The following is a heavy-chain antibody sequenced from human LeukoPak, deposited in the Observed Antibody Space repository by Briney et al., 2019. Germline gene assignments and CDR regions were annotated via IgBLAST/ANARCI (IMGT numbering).Heavy chain of an antibody. Sequence: GGSLRLSCAASGLTFSSCFMTWVRQAPGKGLEWVANIKPDGSEKYYMDSVKGRFAISRDSAKNSLYLQMNSLRAEDTAVYYCASGGYNWNRLDYWGQGTLVTVSS. D-gene: IGHD1-20*01. J-gene: IGHJ4*02. CDR2: IKPDGSEK. V-gene: IGHV3-7*01. CDR1: GLTFSSCF. CDR3: ASGGYNWNRLDY.